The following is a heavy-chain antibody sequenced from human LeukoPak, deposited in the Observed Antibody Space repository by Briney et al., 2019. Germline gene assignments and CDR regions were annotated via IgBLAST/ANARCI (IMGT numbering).Heavy chain of an antibody. J-gene: IGHJ4*02. Sequence: GESLHTSSMGSGYSFTSYRIAWVRQMPGKGLEWMGIIYPGDSDTRYSPSFQGQVTISADKSISTAYLQWSSLKASDTAKYSCARSLTVMNAFLFWGQRPLVTVSS. CDR2: IYPGDSDT. D-gene: IGHD3-16*01. V-gene: IGHV5-51*01. CDR3: ARSLTVMNAFLF. CDR1: GYSFTSYR.